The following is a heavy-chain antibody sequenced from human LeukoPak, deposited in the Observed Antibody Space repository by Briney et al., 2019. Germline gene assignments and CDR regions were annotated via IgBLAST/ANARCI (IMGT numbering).Heavy chain of an antibody. V-gene: IGHV1-18*01. CDR3: ARDRVLLWFGELPHFDY. Sequence: GASVKVSCKASGYTFTSHGISWVRQAPGQGLEWMGWISAYNGNTNYAQKLQGRVTMTTDTSTSTAYMELRSLRSDDTAVYYCARDRVLLWFGELPHFDYWGQGTLVTVSS. D-gene: IGHD3-10*01. CDR2: ISAYNGNT. CDR1: GYTFTSHG. J-gene: IGHJ4*02.